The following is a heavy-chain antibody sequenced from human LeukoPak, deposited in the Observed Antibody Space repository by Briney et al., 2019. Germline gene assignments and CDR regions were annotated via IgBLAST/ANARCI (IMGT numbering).Heavy chain of an antibody. D-gene: IGHD2-15*01. CDR2: VYYSGIT. CDR3: ARDGRSGGTRAFDP. V-gene: IGHV4-59*12. J-gene: IGHJ5*02. CDR1: GGSISSYY. Sequence: PSETLSLTCTISGGSISSYYWSWIRQPPGKGLEWIGYVYYSGITNYNPSLKSRVTISVDRSKNQFSLKLSSVTAADTAVYYCARDGRSGGTRAFDPWGQGTLVTVSS.